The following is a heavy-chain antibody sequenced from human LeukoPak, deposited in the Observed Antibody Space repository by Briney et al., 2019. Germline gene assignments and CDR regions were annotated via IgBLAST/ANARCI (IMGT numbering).Heavy chain of an antibody. CDR2: ISSSSSYI. CDR1: GFTFSSYS. D-gene: IGHD3-10*01. J-gene: IGHJ4*02. Sequence: GGPLRLSCAASGFTFSSYSMNWVRQAPGKALECVSSISSSSSYIYYADSVKGRFTISRHNAKNSLYLQINSLRTEHTAVYYCARVSEVLWFGERKPAFDFWGQGTVVTVSS. V-gene: IGHV3-21*01. CDR3: ARVSEVLWFGERKPAFDF.